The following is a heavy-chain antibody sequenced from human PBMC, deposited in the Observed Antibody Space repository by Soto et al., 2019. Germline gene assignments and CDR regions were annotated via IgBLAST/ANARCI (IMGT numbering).Heavy chain of an antibody. CDR2: IIPIFGTA. CDR1: GGTFSSYA. Sequence: QVQLVQSGAEVKKPGSSVKVSCKAPGGTFSSYAISWVRQAPGQGLEWMGGIIPIFGTAKYAQKFQGRVTITADECTRAGYIELSSLRSEDTAVYYCARSQGGSSSLDIYYYYYYGMDVWGQGTTVTVSS. V-gene: IGHV1-69*01. CDR3: ARSQGGSSSLDIYYYYYYGMDV. J-gene: IGHJ6*02. D-gene: IGHD2-15*01.